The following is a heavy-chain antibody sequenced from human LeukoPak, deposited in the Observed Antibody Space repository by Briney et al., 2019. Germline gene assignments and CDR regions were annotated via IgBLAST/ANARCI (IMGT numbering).Heavy chain of an antibody. V-gene: IGHV3-30*02. J-gene: IGHJ4*02. CDR1: GFTFSSYG. CDR2: IRFDGSSN. D-gene: IGHD6-19*01. CDR3: AKAPSGYSSGGGRDY. Sequence: QAGGSLRLSCAVSGFTFSSYGMHWVRQAPGKGLEWVAFIRFDGSSNYYADSVKGRFTISRDNSKNTLYLQMNSLRGEDTAVYYCAKAPSGYSSGGGRDYWGQGTLVTVSS.